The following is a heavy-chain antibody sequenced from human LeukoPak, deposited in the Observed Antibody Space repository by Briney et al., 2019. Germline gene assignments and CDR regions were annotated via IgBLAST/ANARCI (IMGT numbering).Heavy chain of an antibody. CDR3: ANQWRYGGYFQH. Sequence: GGSLRLSCAASGFTFSSYAMSWVRQAPGKGLEWASGISGSGSSTYYADSVKGRFTISRDNSKNTLYLQMNSLRAKDTAVYYCANQWRYGGYFQHWGQGTLVTVSS. V-gene: IGHV3-23*01. CDR2: ISGSGSST. J-gene: IGHJ1*01. CDR1: GFTFSSYA. D-gene: IGHD2-15*01.